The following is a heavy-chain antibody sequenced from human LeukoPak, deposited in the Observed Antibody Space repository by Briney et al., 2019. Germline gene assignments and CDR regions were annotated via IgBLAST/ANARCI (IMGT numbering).Heavy chain of an antibody. Sequence: GGSLRLSCAASGFTFDDYAMHWVRQAPGKGLEWVSLISGDGGSTYYADSVKGRFTMSRDNSKNSLYLQMNSLRTEDTALYYCAKGSAYYDSSGYPFDYWGQGTLVTVSS. D-gene: IGHD3-22*01. J-gene: IGHJ4*02. CDR3: AKGSAYYDSSGYPFDY. CDR1: GFTFDDYA. V-gene: IGHV3-43*02. CDR2: ISGDGGST.